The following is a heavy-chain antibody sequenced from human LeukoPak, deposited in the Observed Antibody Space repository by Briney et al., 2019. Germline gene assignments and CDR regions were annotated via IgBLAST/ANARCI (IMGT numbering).Heavy chain of an antibody. D-gene: IGHD5-12*01. V-gene: IGHV3-11*01. CDR1: GFTFSDYY. CDR2: ISSSGSTI. Sequence: GGSLRLSCAASGFTFSDYYMSWIRQAPGKGLEWVSYISSSGSTIYYADSVKGRFTISRDNSKNTLYLQMNSLRAEDTAVYYCANDPESGIVATIKYFDYWGQGTLVTVSS. CDR3: ANDPESGIVATIKYFDY. J-gene: IGHJ4*02.